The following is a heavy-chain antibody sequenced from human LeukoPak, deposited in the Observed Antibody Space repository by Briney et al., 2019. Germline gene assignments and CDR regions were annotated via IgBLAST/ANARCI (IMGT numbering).Heavy chain of an antibody. Sequence: GGSLRLSCAASGFTFSSYSMNWVRQAPGKGLEWVSSISSSSSYIYYADSVKGRFTISRDNAKNSLYPQMNSLRAEDTAVYYCARDDLGYFDYWGQGTLVTVSS. CDR3: ARDDLGYFDY. V-gene: IGHV3-21*01. J-gene: IGHJ4*02. CDR2: ISSSSSYI. D-gene: IGHD3-16*01. CDR1: GFTFSSYS.